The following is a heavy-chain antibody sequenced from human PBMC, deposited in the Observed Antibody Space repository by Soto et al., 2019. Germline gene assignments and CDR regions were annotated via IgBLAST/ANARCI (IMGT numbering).Heavy chain of an antibody. CDR1: GGSISSYY. CDR3: ARGYYDSSGYYREYFQH. J-gene: IGHJ1*01. CDR2: IYTSGST. D-gene: IGHD3-22*01. Sequence: SETLSLTCSVSGGSISSYYWSWIRQPAGKGLEWIGRIYTSGSTNYNPSLKSRVTMSVDTSKNQFSLKLSSVTAADTAVYYCARGYYDSSGYYREYFQHWGQGTLVTVSS. V-gene: IGHV4-4*07.